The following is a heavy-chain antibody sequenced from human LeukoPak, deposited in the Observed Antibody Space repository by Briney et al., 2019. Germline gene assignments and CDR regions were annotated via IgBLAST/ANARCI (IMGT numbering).Heavy chain of an antibody. J-gene: IGHJ4*02. CDR2: IWYDGSNK. CDR3: AKDSYSSGSNY. Sequence: GGSLRLSCAASGFTFSSYGMHWVRQAPGKGLEWVAVIWYDGSNKYYADSVKGRFTISRGNSKNTLYLQMNSLRAEDTAVYYCAKDSYSSGSNYWGQGTLVTVSS. V-gene: IGHV3-33*06. D-gene: IGHD6-19*01. CDR1: GFTFSSYG.